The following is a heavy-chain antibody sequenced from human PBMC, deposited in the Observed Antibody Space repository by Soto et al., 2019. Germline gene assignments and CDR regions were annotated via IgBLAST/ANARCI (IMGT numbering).Heavy chain of an antibody. V-gene: IGHV4-59*01. CDR2: VFYSGSA. CDR1: GGSIGTYY. J-gene: IGHJ4*02. D-gene: IGHD6-13*01. CDR3: ARSSNWFLSPFDY. Sequence: SETLSLTCTVSGGSIGTYYWSWIRQPPGKGLEWIGYVFYSGSARYNSSLKSRVTMSVDTSKNQFSLTLTSMNTADTAVYYCARSSNWFLSPFDYWGPGTLVTVSS.